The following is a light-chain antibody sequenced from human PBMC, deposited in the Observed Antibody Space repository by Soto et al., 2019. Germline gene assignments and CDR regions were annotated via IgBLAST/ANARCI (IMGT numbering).Light chain of an antibody. V-gene: IGLV2-8*01. CDR3: CSYTDTNILI. CDR1: SSDVGAYNY. J-gene: IGLJ2*01. Sequence: QSALTQPPSASGAPGQSVTISCTGTSSDVGAYNYVSWYQQHPGKAPKLIIYEVSKRPSGVPDRFSGSKSGNTASLTGSGLQAEDEADYCCCSYTDTNILIFGGGTQLTVL. CDR2: EVS.